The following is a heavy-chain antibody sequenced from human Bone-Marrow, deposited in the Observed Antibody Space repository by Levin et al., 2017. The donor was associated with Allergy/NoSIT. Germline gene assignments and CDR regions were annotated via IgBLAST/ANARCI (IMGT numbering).Heavy chain of an antibody. V-gene: IGHV4-4*03. CDR2: IYHSGST. D-gene: IGHD7-27*01. CDR1: DDSISSSNW. CDR3: ARRNVLAPGEDWFDP. Sequence: PETLSLTCGVSDDSISSSNWWTWVRQPPGKGLEWIGEIYHSGSTNYNPSLKSRVTISVEKSKNQFSLKLSSVTAADTAVYYCARRNVLAPGEDWFDPWGQGILVTVSS. J-gene: IGHJ5*02.